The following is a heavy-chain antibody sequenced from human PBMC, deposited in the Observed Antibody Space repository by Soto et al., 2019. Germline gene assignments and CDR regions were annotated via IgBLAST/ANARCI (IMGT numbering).Heavy chain of an antibody. V-gene: IGHV4-59*01. Sequence: NPSETLSLTCTVSGGSISSYYWSWIRQPPGKGLEWIGYIYYSGSTNYNPSLKSRVTISVDTSKNQFSLKLSSVTAADTAVYYCARDLGYYYDSSGYLDYWGQGTLVTVSS. D-gene: IGHD3-22*01. CDR3: ARDLGYYYDSSGYLDY. CDR1: GGSISSYY. J-gene: IGHJ4*02. CDR2: IYYSGST.